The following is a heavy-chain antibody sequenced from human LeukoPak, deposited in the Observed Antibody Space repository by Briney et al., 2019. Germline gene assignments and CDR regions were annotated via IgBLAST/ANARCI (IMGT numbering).Heavy chain of an antibody. CDR3: GRGRPRGYSGYVIDY. CDR2: ITASGGNT. D-gene: IGHD5-12*01. V-gene: IGHV3-23*01. Sequence: PGGSLRLSCAASGFTFSSYTMGWVRQAPGKGLEWVSAITASGGNTYYADSVKGRFTISRDNAKNTLYLQMNSLRAEDTAAFYCGRGRPRGYSGYVIDYWGQGTPITVSS. J-gene: IGHJ4*02. CDR1: GFTFSSYT.